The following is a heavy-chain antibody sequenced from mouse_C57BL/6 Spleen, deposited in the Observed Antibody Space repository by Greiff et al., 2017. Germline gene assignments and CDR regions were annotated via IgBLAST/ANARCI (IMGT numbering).Heavy chain of an antibody. CDR1: GFTFSDYY. Sequence: EVKLVESEGGLVQPGSSMKLSCTASGFTFSDYYMAWVRQVPEKGLEWVANINYDGSSTYYLDSLKSRFIISRDNAKNILYLQMSSLKSEDTATYYCARGGVPVWYFDVWGTGTTVTFSS. CDR2: INYDGSST. V-gene: IGHV5-16*01. CDR3: ARGGVPVWYFDV. J-gene: IGHJ1*03.